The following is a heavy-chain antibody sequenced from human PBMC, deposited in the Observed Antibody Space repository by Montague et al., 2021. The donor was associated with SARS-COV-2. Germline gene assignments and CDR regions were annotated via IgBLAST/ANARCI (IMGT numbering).Heavy chain of an antibody. J-gene: IGHJ4*02. Sequence: SETLSPTRTVHRGSFSGYYWTWIRQPPGKGLEWIGEINHSGGVNYNPSLKSRVTISVDTSKNHFSLKLRSVTAADTAIYYCARGYCSSTTCYRSLHYWGQGTLVAVSS. V-gene: IGHV4-34*01. D-gene: IGHD2-2*01. CDR2: INHSGGV. CDR1: RGSFSGYY. CDR3: ARGYCSSTTCYRSLHY.